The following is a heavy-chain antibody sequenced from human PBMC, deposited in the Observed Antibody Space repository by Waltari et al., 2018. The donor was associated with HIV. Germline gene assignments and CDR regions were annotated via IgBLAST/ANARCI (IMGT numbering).Heavy chain of an antibody. CDR3: ARDQSSNHRIYY. CDR2: ISSRKSCI. J-gene: IGHJ4*02. CDR1: GFSFSSST. D-gene: IGHD3-3*02. V-gene: IGHV3-21*02. Sequence: EVRLVESGGGLVKPGGSLRLSCPASGFSFSSSTMSWVRQAPGKGLEWVASISSRKSCIYYADSGKGRFTISRDNTWESLSLQMNSLRADDTPVYYCARDQSSNHRIYYWGQGALVTVSS.